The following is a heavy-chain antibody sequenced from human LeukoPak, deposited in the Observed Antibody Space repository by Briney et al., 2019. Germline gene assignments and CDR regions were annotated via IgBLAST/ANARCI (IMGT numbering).Heavy chain of an antibody. V-gene: IGHV4-34*01. Sequence: PSETLSLTCAVYGGSFSAYYWSWIRQPPGKGLEWIGEINHSGSTNYNPSLKSRVTISVDTPKNQFSLKLSSVTAADTAVYYCARIWYYYDSSGCQTPIDYWGQGTLVTVSS. D-gene: IGHD3-22*01. J-gene: IGHJ4*02. CDR1: GGSFSAYY. CDR3: ARIWYYYDSSGCQTPIDY. CDR2: INHSGST.